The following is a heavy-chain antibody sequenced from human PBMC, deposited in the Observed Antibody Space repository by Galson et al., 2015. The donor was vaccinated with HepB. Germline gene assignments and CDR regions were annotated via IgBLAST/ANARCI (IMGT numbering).Heavy chain of an antibody. CDR3: ARSSFWSGYFDY. Sequence: SLRLSCAASGFTFSDYYMSWIRQAPGKGLEWVSYISSSGSTIYYADSVKGRYTISRDNAKNSLYLQMNSLRAEDTAVYYCARSSFWSGYFDYWGQGTLVTVSS. D-gene: IGHD3-3*01. CDR1: GFTFSDYY. CDR2: ISSSGSTI. V-gene: IGHV3-11*01. J-gene: IGHJ4*02.